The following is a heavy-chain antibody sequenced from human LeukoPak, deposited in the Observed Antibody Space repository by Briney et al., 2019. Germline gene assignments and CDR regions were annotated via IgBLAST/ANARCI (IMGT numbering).Heavy chain of an antibody. CDR2: INPNSGGT. CDR3: ARAVLGDFWSGYSRAAFDI. J-gene: IGHJ3*02. CDR1: GYTFTGYY. Sequence: ASVKVSCKASGYTFTGYYMHWVRQAPGQGLEWMGWINPNSGGTNYAQKFQGRVTMTRDTSISTAYMELSRLRSDDTAVYYCARAVLGDFWSGYSRAAFDIWGQGTMVTVSS. V-gene: IGHV1-2*02. D-gene: IGHD3-3*01.